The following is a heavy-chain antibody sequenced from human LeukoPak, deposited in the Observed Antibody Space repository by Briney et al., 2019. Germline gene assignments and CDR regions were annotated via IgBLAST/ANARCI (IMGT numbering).Heavy chain of an antibody. CDR3: AKDLEVSHWYFDL. J-gene: IGHJ2*01. Sequence: PGGSLRLSCAASGFTFSRNAMSWVRQVPGKGLEWVSGLSGSGNFAFYADSVRGRFSISRDNSKNTLHLQMNSLRAEDTAIYYCAKDLEVSHWYFDLWGRGTLVTVSS. CDR1: GFTFSRNA. CDR2: LSGSGNFA. V-gene: IGHV3-23*01.